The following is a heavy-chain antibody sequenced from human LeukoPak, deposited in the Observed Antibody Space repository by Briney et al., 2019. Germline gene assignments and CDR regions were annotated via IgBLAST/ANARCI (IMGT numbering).Heavy chain of an antibody. CDR3: VRWGDAFDI. CDR1: GGSISSGDYY. Sequence: SETLSLTCTVSGGSISSGDYYWSWTRQPPGKGLEWIGYIYYSGSTYYNPSLKSRVTISVDTSKNQFSLKLSSVTAADTAVYYCVRWGDAFDIWGQGTMVTVSS. CDR2: IYYSGST. D-gene: IGHD4-23*01. J-gene: IGHJ3*02. V-gene: IGHV4-30-4*01.